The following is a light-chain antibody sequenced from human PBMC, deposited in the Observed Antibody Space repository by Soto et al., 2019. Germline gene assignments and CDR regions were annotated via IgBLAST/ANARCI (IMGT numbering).Light chain of an antibody. J-gene: IGKJ4*01. CDR1: QTIGDF. Sequence: DIQMTHSPSTLSVSVGDRVTITCRASQTIGDFLAWYQQKPGKAPKLLIYDASSLEPGVPSRFSGSGSGTEFALSISSLQSDCFATYYCQQYNVYPPPFGAGTKVDIK. CDR3: QQYNVYPPP. CDR2: DAS. V-gene: IGKV1-5*01.